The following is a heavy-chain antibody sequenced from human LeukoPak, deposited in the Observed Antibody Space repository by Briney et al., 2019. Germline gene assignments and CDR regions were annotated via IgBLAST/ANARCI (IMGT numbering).Heavy chain of an antibody. J-gene: IGHJ4*02. V-gene: IGHV4-61*02. CDR3: ARDGSDYDY. Sequence: SETLSLTCTVSGGSISSGSYYWSWLRQPAGKGLEWIGRIYTSGSTNYNPSLKSRVTISVDTSKNQCSLKLSSVTAADTAVYYCARDGSDYDYWGQGTLVTVSS. CDR1: GGSISSGSYY. CDR2: IYTSGST. D-gene: IGHD4-17*01.